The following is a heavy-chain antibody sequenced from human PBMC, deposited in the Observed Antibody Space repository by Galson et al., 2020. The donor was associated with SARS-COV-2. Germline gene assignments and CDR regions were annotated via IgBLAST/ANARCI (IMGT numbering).Heavy chain of an antibody. CDR2: IGVTGESF. D-gene: IGHD2-21*02. V-gene: IGHV3-21*06. J-gene: IGHJ4*02. CDR1: GFAFTAYG. Sequence: GESLKISCAASGFAFTAYGMNWVRQAPGKGLEWVHFIGVTGESFYSAALGRGRFTVSRNNAKNSLYLQMNSLRDEDTAVYYCAGAYCGGACHPESLDYWGQGTLVAVSP. CDR3: AGAYCGGACHPESLDY.